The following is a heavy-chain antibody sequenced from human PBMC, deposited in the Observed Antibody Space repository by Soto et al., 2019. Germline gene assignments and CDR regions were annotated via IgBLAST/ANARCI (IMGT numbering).Heavy chain of an antibody. CDR1: GAYMRNDYYY. CDR3: ARWVEASLDYFDS. Sequence: PSETLSLTCAVSGAYMRNDYYYWSWVRQKPGKDLEWIGHMHHSGRTHYNPSLKSRVAISVDTSKNQFSLYLNSVTAADTAVYYGARWVEASLDYFDSWGQGTPVTVSS. J-gene: IGHJ4*02. V-gene: IGHV4-31*11. D-gene: IGHD2-15*01. CDR2: MHHSGRT.